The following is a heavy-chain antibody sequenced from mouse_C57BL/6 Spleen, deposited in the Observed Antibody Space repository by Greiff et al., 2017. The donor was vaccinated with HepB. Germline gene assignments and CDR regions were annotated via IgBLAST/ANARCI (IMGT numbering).Heavy chain of an antibody. D-gene: IGHD1-1*01. Sequence: QVQLKESGAELVRPGTSVKVSCKASGYAFTNYLIEWVKQRPGQGLEWIGVINPGSGGTNYNEKFKGKATLTADKSSSTAYMQLSSLTSEDSAVYFCARGSSYRFAYWGQGTLVTVSA. V-gene: IGHV1-54*01. CDR2: INPGSGGT. J-gene: IGHJ3*01. CDR3: ARGSSYRFAY. CDR1: GYAFTNYL.